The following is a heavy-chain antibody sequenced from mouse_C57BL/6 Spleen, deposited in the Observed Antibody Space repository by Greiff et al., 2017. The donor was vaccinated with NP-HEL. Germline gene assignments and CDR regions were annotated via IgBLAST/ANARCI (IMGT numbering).Heavy chain of an antibody. CDR2: ISSGSSTI. CDR3: ARDDGYYVPYFDY. CDR1: GFTFSDYG. D-gene: IGHD2-3*01. V-gene: IGHV5-17*01. Sequence: EVHLLESGGGLVKPGGSLKLSCAASGFTFSDYGMHWVRQAPEKGLEWVAYISSGSSTIYYADTVKGRFTISRDNAKNTLFLQMTSLRSEDTAMYYCARDDGYYVPYFDYWGQGTTLTVSS. J-gene: IGHJ2*01.